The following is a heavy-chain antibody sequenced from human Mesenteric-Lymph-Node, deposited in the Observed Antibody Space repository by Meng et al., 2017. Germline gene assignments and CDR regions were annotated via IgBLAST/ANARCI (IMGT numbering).Heavy chain of an antibody. V-gene: IGHV1-2*02. Sequence: ASVKVSCKTSGYTFTEYYMHWVRQAPGQGLEWLGWINPNIGGTSYAPKFQGRVTMTRDTSISTAYMELSSLTSDDTAIYYCAREDEHSSPWELPSYHFDFWGPGTLVTVSS. CDR1: GYTFTEYY. CDR2: INPNIGGT. J-gene: IGHJ4*02. D-gene: IGHD6-6*01. CDR3: AREDEHSSPWELPSYHFDF.